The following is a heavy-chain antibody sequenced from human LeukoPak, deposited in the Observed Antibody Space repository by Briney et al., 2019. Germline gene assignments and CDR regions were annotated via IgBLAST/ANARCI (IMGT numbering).Heavy chain of an antibody. CDR1: GFTFSSYS. D-gene: IGHD2-15*01. J-gene: IGHJ4*02. CDR2: ISSSSSYI. CDR3: AKDNGVVVAADYFDY. Sequence: PGGSLRLSCAASGFTFSSYSMNWVRQAPGKGLEWVSSISSSSSYIYYADSVKGRFTISRDNAKNSLYLQMNSLRAEDTAVYYCAKDNGVVVAADYFDYWGQGTLVTVSS. V-gene: IGHV3-21*01.